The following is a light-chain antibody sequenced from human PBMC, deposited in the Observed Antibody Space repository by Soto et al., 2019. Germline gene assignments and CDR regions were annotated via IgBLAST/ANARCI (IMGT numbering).Light chain of an antibody. Sequence: QSVLTQPASVSGSPGQSITISCTGTSSDVGGYSFVSWYQQYPGKAPKLMIHDVTSPPSGVSNWFSGSKSGTTASLPIFGLRAGDEADYSCCSYASSPSYVFGTGPKVTAL. CDR1: SSDVGGYSF. CDR2: DVT. V-gene: IGLV2-14*01. CDR3: CSYASSPSYV. J-gene: IGLJ1*01.